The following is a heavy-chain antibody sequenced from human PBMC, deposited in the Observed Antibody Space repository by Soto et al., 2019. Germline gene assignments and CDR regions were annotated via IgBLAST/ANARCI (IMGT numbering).Heavy chain of an antibody. J-gene: IGHJ6*03. V-gene: IGHV3-11*01. CDR3: ARVGGYCSGGSCYGYYYYMDV. Sequence: QVQLVESGGGLVKPGGSLRLSCAASGFTFSDYYMSWIRQAPGKGLEWVSYISSSGSTIYYADSVQGRFNISRDNDKNSLYLQMNSLRAEDTAVYYCARVGGYCSGGSCYGYYYYMDVWGKGTTVTVSS. D-gene: IGHD2-15*01. CDR1: GFTFSDYY. CDR2: ISSSGSTI.